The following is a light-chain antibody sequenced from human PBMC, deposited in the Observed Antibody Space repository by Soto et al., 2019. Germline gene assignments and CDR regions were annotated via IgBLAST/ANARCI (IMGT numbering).Light chain of an antibody. V-gene: IGKV1-39*01. Sequence: DVQMTQSPSFLSASVGDRFTSTCRTSQSISTSLNWYQQKAAKAPKLXXYGASTLQSGVPLRFSGSGSGTDFTLTISSLQREDFATYYCQESYSFLWGTCGQGTKVDIK. CDR3: QESYSFLWGT. CDR2: GAS. J-gene: IGKJ1*01. CDR1: QSISTS.